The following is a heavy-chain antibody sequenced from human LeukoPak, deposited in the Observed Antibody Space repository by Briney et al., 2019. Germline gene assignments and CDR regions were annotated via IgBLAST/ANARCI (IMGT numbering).Heavy chain of an antibody. D-gene: IGHD6-13*01. CDR2: IWYDGSNK. J-gene: IGHJ4*02. CDR3: AKLAPAGYSSNPLDY. CDR1: GFTFSSYG. Sequence: PGGSLRLSCAASGFTFSSYGMHWVRQAPGKGLEWVAVIWYDGSNKYYADSVKGRFTISRDNSKNTLYLQMNSLRAEDTAVYYCAKLAPAGYSSNPLDYWGQGTLVTVSS. V-gene: IGHV3-33*06.